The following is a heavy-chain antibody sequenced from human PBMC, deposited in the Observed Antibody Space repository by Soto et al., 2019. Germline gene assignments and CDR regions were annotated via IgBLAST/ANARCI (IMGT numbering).Heavy chain of an antibody. Sequence: PGGSLRLSCAASGFTFSDYYMSWIRQAPGKGLEWVSYISSSGSTIYYTDSVKGRFTISRDNAKSSLYLQMNSLRAEDTAVYYCARSSGSYYWNYYYYYGMDVWGQGTTVTVSS. D-gene: IGHD3-10*01. CDR1: GFTFSDYY. V-gene: IGHV3-11*01. J-gene: IGHJ6*02. CDR2: ISSSGSTI. CDR3: ARSSGSYYWNYYYYYGMDV.